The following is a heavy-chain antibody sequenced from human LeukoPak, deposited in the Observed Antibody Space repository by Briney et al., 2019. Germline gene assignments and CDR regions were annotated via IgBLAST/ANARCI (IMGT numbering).Heavy chain of an antibody. D-gene: IGHD3-10*01. V-gene: IGHV3-48*01. Sequence: QPGGSLRLSCAASGFTFSSYTMNWVRQAPGKGLEWISFISSSSSAIYYADSVKGRFAISRDNAKNSLYLQMNSLRAEDTAVYYCARAYFYGSGVDAFDIWGQGTMVTVSS. CDR3: ARAYFYGSGVDAFDI. CDR2: ISSSSSAI. J-gene: IGHJ3*02. CDR1: GFTFSSYT.